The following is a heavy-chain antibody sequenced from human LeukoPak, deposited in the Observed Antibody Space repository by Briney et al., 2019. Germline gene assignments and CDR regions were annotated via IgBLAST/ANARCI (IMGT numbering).Heavy chain of an antibody. CDR3: AGRTIAVSKDAFDY. Sequence: SETLSLTCTVSGTSISSRNYYWGWIRQPPGKGLEWIGSIFDSGTTYYNPSRKSRVTISVDTSKNQFSLKLRSVTAADTAVYYCAGRTIAVSKDAFDYWGQGTLVTVSS. J-gene: IGHJ4*02. CDR2: IFDSGTT. V-gene: IGHV4-39*01. CDR1: GTSISSRNYY. D-gene: IGHD6-19*01.